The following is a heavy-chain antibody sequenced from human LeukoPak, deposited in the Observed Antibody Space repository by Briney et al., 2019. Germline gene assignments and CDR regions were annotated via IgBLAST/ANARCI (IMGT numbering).Heavy chain of an antibody. CDR1: GFTFSSYA. J-gene: IGHJ5*02. CDR2: ISGSGGST. Sequence: GGSLRLSCAASGFTFSSYAMSWVRQAPGKGLEWVSAISGSGGSTYYADSVKGRLTISRDNSKNTLYLQMNSLRAEDTAVYYCAKDEVVPAAPNWFDPWGQGTLVTVSS. V-gene: IGHV3-23*01. CDR3: AKDEVVPAAPNWFDP. D-gene: IGHD2-2*01.